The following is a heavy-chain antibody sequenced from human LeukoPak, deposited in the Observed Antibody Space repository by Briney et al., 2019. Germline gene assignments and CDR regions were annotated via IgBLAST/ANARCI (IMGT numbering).Heavy chain of an antibody. Sequence: GPLRLSCAASGFTVSSNYMSWVRQAPGKGLEWVSVIYSGGSTYFADSVKGRFTISRDNSKNTLYLQMNSLRAEDTAVYYCARDRDSSGLFDYWGQGTLVTVSS. V-gene: IGHV3-53*01. CDR1: GFTVSSNY. CDR2: IYSGGST. D-gene: IGHD6-19*01. J-gene: IGHJ4*02. CDR3: ARDRDSSGLFDY.